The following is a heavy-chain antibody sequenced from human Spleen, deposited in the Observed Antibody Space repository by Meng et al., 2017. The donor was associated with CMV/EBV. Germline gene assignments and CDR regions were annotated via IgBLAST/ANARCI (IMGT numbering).Heavy chain of an antibody. Sequence: SETLSLTCAVYGGSFSGYYWSWIRQPPGKGLEWIGEINHSGSTNYNPSLKSRVTISVDTSKNQFSLKLSSVTAADTAVYYCARSTTPLLLRYHHGMDVWGQGTTVTVSS. V-gene: IGHV4-34*01. CDR3: ARSTTPLLLRYHHGMDV. J-gene: IGHJ6*02. D-gene: IGHD2/OR15-2a*01. CDR1: GGSFSGYY. CDR2: INHSGST.